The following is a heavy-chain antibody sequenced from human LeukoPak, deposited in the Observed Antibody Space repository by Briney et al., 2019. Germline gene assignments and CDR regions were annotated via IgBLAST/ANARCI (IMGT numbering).Heavy chain of an antibody. CDR1: GFTFSSYG. Sequence: GGSLRLSCAASGFTFSSYGMHWVRQAPGKGLEWVAVISYDGSNKYYADSVKGRFTISRDNSKNTLYLQMNSLRAEDTAVYYCARPPRFAPDAFDIWGQGTMVTVSS. V-gene: IGHV3-30*03. CDR3: ARPPRFAPDAFDI. D-gene: IGHD3-3*01. J-gene: IGHJ3*02. CDR2: ISYDGSNK.